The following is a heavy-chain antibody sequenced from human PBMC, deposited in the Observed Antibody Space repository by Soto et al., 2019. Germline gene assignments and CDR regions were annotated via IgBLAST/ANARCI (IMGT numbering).Heavy chain of an antibody. CDR3: AREAHSGSYEG. CDR2: IIPIFGTA. V-gene: IGHV1-69*06. J-gene: IGHJ4*02. Sequence: VQLLESGGGLVQPGGSLRLSCAASGFTFSIYAISWVRQAPGQGLEWMGGIIPIFGTANYAQKFQGRVTITADKSTSTAYMELSSLRSEDTAVYYCAREAHSGSYEGWGQGTLVTVSS. D-gene: IGHD1-26*01. CDR1: GFTFSIYA.